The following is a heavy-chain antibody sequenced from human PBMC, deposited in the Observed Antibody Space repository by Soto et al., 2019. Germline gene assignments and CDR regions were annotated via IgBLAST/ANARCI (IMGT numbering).Heavy chain of an antibody. CDR3: ARVQAVASLYNYHGLDV. J-gene: IGHJ6*02. CDR1: GGTFSNYA. D-gene: IGHD6-19*01. Sequence: QVQLVQSGAEVKKPGSSVKVSCKVSGGTFSNYAIDWVRLAPGHGLEWMGGIVPIFGTTYYTQKFQGRAKIIADDSTTTAYLEMIRLRSEDTAIYYCARVQAVASLYNYHGLDVWGQGTAVTVSS. CDR2: IVPIFGTT. V-gene: IGHV1-69*12.